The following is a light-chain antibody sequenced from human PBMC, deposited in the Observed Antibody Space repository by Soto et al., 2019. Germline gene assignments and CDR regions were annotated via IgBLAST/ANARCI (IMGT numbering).Light chain of an antibody. Sequence: ESVLTHSPGTLSLSPGARAIISCRASQSISSSLLAWYQQKPGQAPRLLIFGASSRATGIPDRFSGSGSGTDFTLTISRLEPEDFAVYYCQQHGISHITFGQGTRLEIK. CDR1: QSISSSL. CDR2: GAS. V-gene: IGKV3-20*01. CDR3: QQHGISHIT. J-gene: IGKJ5*01.